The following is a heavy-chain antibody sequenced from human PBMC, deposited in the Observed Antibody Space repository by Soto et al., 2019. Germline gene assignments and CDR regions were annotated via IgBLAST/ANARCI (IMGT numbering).Heavy chain of an antibody. V-gene: IGHV4-30-4*01. Sequence: QVQLQESGPGLVKPSQTLSLTCTVSGGSISSGDYYWSWIRQPPGKGLEWIGYIFYSGCTYYNPCLKSRVTISVDTSKNQFSLKLRSVTAAHTAVYYCVLRALAGNWFEPWGQGTLVTVSS. J-gene: IGHJ5*02. CDR1: GGSISSGDYY. CDR3: VLRALAGNWFEP. CDR2: IFYSGCT. D-gene: IGHD6-19*01.